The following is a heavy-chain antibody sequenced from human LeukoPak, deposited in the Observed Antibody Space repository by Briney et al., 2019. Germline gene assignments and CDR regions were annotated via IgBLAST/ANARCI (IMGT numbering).Heavy chain of an antibody. CDR1: GFTFSSYW. J-gene: IGHJ6*03. Sequence: GGSLRLSCAASGFTFSSYWMSWVRQAPGKGLEWVANIKQDGSEKYYVDSVKGRFTISRDNAKNSLYLQMNSLRAEDTAAYYCARGPAASTDYYYYMDVWGKGTTVTVSS. CDR3: ARGPAASTDYYYYMDV. CDR2: IKQDGSEK. D-gene: IGHD6-13*01. V-gene: IGHV3-7*01.